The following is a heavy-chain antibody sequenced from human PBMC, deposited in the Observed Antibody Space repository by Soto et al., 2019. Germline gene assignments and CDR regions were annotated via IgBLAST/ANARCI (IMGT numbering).Heavy chain of an antibody. D-gene: IGHD1-26*01. Sequence: GGSLRLSCAASGFTFSSYDMHWVRQATGKGLEWVSAIGTAGDTYYPGSVKGRFTISRENAKNSLYLQMNSLRAGDTAVYYCARAEVGATPDYWGQGTLVTVSS. J-gene: IGHJ4*02. CDR3: ARAEVGATPDY. V-gene: IGHV3-13*04. CDR1: GFTFSSYD. CDR2: IGTAGDT.